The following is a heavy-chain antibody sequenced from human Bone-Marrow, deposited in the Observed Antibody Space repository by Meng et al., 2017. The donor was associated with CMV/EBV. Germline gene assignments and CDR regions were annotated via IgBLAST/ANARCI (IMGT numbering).Heavy chain of an antibody. V-gene: IGHV3-23*01. CDR1: GFTFRSYG. D-gene: IGHD3-10*01. Sequence: GGSLRLSCAASGFTFRSYGMNWVRQAPGRGLEWVSVISGSGGTTHYAGSVKGRLTISRDNSKNTLYLQMNSLGVEDTAVYYCARDHYYGSGSYYIYYYYGMDVWGQGTTVTVSS. J-gene: IGHJ6*01. CDR3: ARDHYYGSGSYYIYYYYGMDV. CDR2: ISGSGGTT.